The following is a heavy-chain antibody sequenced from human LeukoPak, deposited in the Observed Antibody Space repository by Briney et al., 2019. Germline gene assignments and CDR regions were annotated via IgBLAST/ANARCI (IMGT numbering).Heavy chain of an antibody. J-gene: IGHJ4*02. Sequence: PGRSLRLSCAASGFTFSSYAMHWVRQAPGKGLEWVAVISYDGSNKYYADSVKGRFTISRDNSKNTLYLQMNGLRAEDTAVYYCASSIVVVVAAFDYWGQGTLVTVSS. CDR3: ASSIVVVVAAFDY. CDR1: GFTFSSYA. D-gene: IGHD2-15*01. CDR2: ISYDGSNK. V-gene: IGHV3-30-3*01.